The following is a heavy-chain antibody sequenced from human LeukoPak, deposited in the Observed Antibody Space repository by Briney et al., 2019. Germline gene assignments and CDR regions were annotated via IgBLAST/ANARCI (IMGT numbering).Heavy chain of an antibody. D-gene: IGHD4-17*01. CDR1: GFTFSRFW. J-gene: IGHJ3*02. V-gene: IGHV3-74*01. Sequence: GGSLRLSCAASGFTFSRFWIHWVRQAPGKGLVWVSRINSDGGDTVYADSVKGRFTSSRDNAKNILYLQMNNLRAEDTAVYFCARMTTVTTEGIWGQGTMVAVSS. CDR2: INSDGGDT. CDR3: ARMTTVTTEGI.